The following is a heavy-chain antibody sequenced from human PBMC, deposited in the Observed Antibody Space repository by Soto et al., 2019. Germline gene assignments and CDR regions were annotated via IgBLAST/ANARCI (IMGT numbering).Heavy chain of an antibody. J-gene: IGHJ4*02. CDR1: GYTFTSYA. CDR2: INAGNGKT. CDR3: AREEYSSGARPFDY. D-gene: IGHD6-19*01. V-gene: IGHV1-3*01. Sequence: ASVKVSFKASGYTFTSYAMHWVRQAPGQRLEWMGWINAGNGKTNYSQKFQGRVTITRXTXXXXAXMXLXXXRSEXTAVYYCAREEYSSGARPFDYWGQGTLVTVSS.